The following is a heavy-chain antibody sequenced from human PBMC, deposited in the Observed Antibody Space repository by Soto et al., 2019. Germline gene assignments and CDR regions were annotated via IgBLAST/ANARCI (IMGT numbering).Heavy chain of an antibody. CDR2: IMGDNGRT. V-gene: IGHV3-23*01. CDR1: GFPFSTYD. CDR3: TKGGHLDY. J-gene: IGHJ4*02. Sequence: GGSLRLSCAASGFPFSTYDMSWVRQSPGKGLEWVSVIMGDNGRTYYADSVKGRFTISRDNSKNTLYLQMSSLRAEDTAVYYCTKGGHLDYWGPGTLVTVSS.